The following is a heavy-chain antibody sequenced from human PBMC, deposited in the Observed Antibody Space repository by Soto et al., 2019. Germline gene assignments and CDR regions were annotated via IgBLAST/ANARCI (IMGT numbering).Heavy chain of an antibody. CDR1: GGSFSGYF. J-gene: IGHJ5*02. Sequence: SETLSLTCAVYGGSFSGYFWSWIRQPPGKGLEWIGEINHSGSTNYNPSLKSRVTISVDTSKNQFSLKLSSVTAADTPVYYCASGWEIVVVPVDDNWFDRWGQRTVVDLSS. V-gene: IGHV4-34*01. CDR2: INHSGST. D-gene: IGHD2-2*01. CDR3: ASGWEIVVVPVDDNWFDR.